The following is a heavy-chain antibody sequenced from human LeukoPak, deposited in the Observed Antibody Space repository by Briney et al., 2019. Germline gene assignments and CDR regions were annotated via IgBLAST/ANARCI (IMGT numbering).Heavy chain of an antibody. V-gene: IGHV3-48*03. CDR2: ISSSGSTI. CDR1: GFTFSSYE. Sequence: PGGSLRLSCAASGFTFSSYEMNWVRQAPGKGLEWVSYISSSGSTIYYADSVKGRFTISRDNAKNSLYLQMNSLRAEDTAVYYCARDLGYDSPPRWFDPWGQGTLVTVSS. CDR3: ARDLGYDSPPRWFDP. J-gene: IGHJ5*02. D-gene: IGHD3-22*01.